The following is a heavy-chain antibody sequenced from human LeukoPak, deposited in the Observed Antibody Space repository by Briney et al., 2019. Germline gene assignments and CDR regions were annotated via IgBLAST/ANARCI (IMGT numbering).Heavy chain of an antibody. D-gene: IGHD3-10*01. CDR3: SKNSCVSWGVSYY. Sequence: GGSLRLSCAASGFTFSTYAMTWVRQAPGKGLEWISTFGSTGGRTFYADSVKGRFTISRDNSKNTLYLQMNSLRAEETALYYCSKNSCVSWGVSYYWGPGTLVTVSS. J-gene: IGHJ4*02. CDR1: GFTFSTYA. V-gene: IGHV3-23*01. CDR2: FGSTGGRT.